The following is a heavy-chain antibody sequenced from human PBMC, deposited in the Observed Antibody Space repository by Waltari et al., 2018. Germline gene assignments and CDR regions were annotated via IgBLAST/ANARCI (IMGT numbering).Heavy chain of an antibody. CDR2: IYWDGYST. J-gene: IGHJ4*02. CDR3: AKEDRGISSSAIDC. Sequence: EVQLVESGGVVVQPGGSLRLSCAASGLIFDAYTMPWVRQAPGNGLEWVSLIYWDGYSTFYADSVKGRFTISRDNSKNSLYLQMNSLRTEDTAFYYCAKEDRGISSSAIDCWGQGTLVTVSS. CDR1: GLIFDAYT. D-gene: IGHD3-16*01. V-gene: IGHV3-43*01.